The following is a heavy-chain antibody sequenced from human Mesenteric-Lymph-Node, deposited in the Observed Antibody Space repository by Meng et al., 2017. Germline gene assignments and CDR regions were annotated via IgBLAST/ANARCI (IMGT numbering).Heavy chain of an antibody. CDR2: IGTAGDT. CDR3: ARVSWGYFDL. J-gene: IGHJ2*01. D-gene: IGHD3-16*01. Sequence: EVQLVESGGGLVKPGGSLRLSCAASGFTFSSYSMNWVRQAPGKGLEWVSAIGTAGDTYYPGSVKGRFTISRENAKNSLYLQMNSLRAGDTAVYYCARVSWGYFDLWGRGTLVTVSS. V-gene: IGHV3-13*01. CDR1: GFTFSSYS.